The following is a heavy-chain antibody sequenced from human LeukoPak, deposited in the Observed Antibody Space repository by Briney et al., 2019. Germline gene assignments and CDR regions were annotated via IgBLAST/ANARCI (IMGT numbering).Heavy chain of an antibody. CDR3: ARVLRYFDWFPSGDAFDI. J-gene: IGHJ3*02. CDR1: GFTFSSYE. V-gene: IGHV3-48*03. Sequence: GGSLRLSCAASGFTFSSYEMNWVRQAPGKGLEWVSYISSSGSTIYYADSVKGRFTISRGNAKNSPYLQMNSLRAEDTAVYYCARVLRYFDWFPSGDAFDIWGQGTMVTVSS. CDR2: ISSSGSTI. D-gene: IGHD3-9*01.